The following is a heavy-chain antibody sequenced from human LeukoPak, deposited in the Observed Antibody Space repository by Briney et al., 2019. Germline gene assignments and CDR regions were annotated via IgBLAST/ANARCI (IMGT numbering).Heavy chain of an antibody. V-gene: IGHV1-24*01. CDR3: TTDANDYHYC. Sequence: ASVKVSCKVSGFTLTELAIHWVRQAPGKGLEWMGGFDPEDGETIYAQQFQGRVSMTEDTSTDSAYMELSSLRSEDTAIYYCTTDANDYHYCWGQGTLVTVSS. CDR2: FDPEDGET. CDR1: GFTLTELA. J-gene: IGHJ4*02. D-gene: IGHD4-11*01.